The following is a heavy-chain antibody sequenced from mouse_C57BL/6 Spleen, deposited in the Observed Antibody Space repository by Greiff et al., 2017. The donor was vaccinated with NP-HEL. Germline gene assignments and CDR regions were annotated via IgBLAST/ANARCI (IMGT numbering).Heavy chain of an antibody. CDR1: GYAFTNYL. CDR3: ARGGFPYYDYWYFDD. D-gene: IGHD2-4*01. V-gene: IGHV1-54*01. J-gene: IGHJ1*03. Sequence: QVQLQQSGAELVRPGTSVKLSCKASGYAFTNYLIEWVKQRPGQGLEWIGVINPGSGGTNYNEKFKGKATLTADKSSSTAYMQLSSLTSEDSAVYFCARGGFPYYDYWYFDDWGTGTTVTVSS. CDR2: INPGSGGT.